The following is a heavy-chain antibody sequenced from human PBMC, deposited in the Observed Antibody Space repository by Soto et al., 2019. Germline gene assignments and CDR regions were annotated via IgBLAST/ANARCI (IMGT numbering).Heavy chain of an antibody. V-gene: IGHV4-39*01. CDR3: ASSGGDTAMPTVWFDP. CDR2: IYYSGST. CDR1: GGSISSSSYY. J-gene: IGHJ5*02. Sequence: QLQLQESGPGLVKPSETLSLTCTVSGGSISSSSYYWGWIRQPPGKGLEWIGSIYYSGSTYYNPSLKSRVTISVDTSKNQFSLKLSSVTAADTAVYYCASSGGDTAMPTVWFDPWGQGTLVTVSS. D-gene: IGHD5-18*01.